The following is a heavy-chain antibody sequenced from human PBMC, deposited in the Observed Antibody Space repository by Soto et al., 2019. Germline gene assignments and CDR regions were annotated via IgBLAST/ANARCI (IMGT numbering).Heavy chain of an antibody. CDR1: GFTFSGFY. D-gene: IGHD2-21*02. Sequence: GGSLRLSCAASGFTFSGFYITWVRQAPGKGLEWVSYISSSGAYTKYADSVQGRFTISRDNAKNSVYLQMNSLRAEDTAVYYCTRENDYYFDYWGQGNLVTVSS. J-gene: IGHJ4*02. CDR3: TRENDYYFDY. V-gene: IGHV3-11*06. CDR2: ISSSGAYT.